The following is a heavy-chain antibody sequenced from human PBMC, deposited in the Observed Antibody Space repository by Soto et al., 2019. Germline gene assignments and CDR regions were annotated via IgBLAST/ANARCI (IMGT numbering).Heavy chain of an antibody. CDR2: TYYRSRWYS. Sequence: SQTLSLTCVGSGDTVSSNSVAWNWVRQSPSRGLEWLGRTYYRSRWYSDYAVSVRSRIDINADTSKNQVSLQLNSVTPEDAAVYYCARSEEDSDYYYYGMDVWGQGTTVTVSS. D-gene: IGHD2-15*01. CDR1: GDTVSSNSVA. J-gene: IGHJ6*02. CDR3: ARSEEDSDYYYYGMDV. V-gene: IGHV6-1*01.